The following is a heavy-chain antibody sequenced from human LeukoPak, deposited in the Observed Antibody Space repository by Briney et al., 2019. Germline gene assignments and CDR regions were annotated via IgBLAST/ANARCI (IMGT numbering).Heavy chain of an antibody. J-gene: IGHJ6*02. D-gene: IGHD2-8*01. V-gene: IGHV1-69*13. Sequence: GASVKVSCKASGGTFSSYASSWVRQAPGQGLEWMGGIIPIFGTANYAQKFQGRVTITADESTSTAYMELSSLRSEDTAVYYCARGAVYRHQPPYYYYGMDVWGQGTTVTVSS. CDR3: ARGAVYRHQPPYYYYGMDV. CDR2: IIPIFGTA. CDR1: GGTFSSYA.